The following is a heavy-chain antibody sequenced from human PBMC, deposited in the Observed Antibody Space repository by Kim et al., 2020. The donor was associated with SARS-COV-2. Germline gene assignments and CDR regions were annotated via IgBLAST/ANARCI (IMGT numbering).Heavy chain of an antibody. CDR3: ARPRFLEWNNNDYYYYGMDV. Sequence: GESLKISCKGSGYSFTSYWISWVRQMPGKGLEWMGRIDPSDSYTNYSPSFQGHVTISADKSISTAYLQWSSLKASDTAMYYCARPRFLEWNNNDYYYYGMDVWGQGTTVTVSS. D-gene: IGHD3-3*01. J-gene: IGHJ6*02. V-gene: IGHV5-10-1*01. CDR2: IDPSDSYT. CDR1: GYSFTSYW.